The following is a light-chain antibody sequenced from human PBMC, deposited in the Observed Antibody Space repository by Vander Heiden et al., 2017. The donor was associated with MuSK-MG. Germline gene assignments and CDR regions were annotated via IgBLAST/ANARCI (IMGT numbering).Light chain of an antibody. J-gene: IGKJ2*03. CDR1: QDISDH. Sequence: DIQMTQSPSSLSASVGDRVTITCQASQDISDHVNWYQYKPGKAPKLLIYDASDLEAGVTSRFSGSGAGKHFTFTIYSLQPEDIATYFCQYYDDLPPYSFGRGTKLEIK. CDR3: QYYDDLPPYS. CDR2: DAS. V-gene: IGKV1-33*01.